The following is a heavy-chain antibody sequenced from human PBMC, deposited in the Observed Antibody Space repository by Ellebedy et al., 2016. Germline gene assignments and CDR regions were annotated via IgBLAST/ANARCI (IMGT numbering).Heavy chain of an antibody. V-gene: IGHV1-3*01. J-gene: IGHJ6*02. D-gene: IGHD3-3*01. CDR1: GYTFSTYA. CDR3: ARERGSHLATSGYYNGDFAMDV. Sequence: ASVKVSCXASGYTFSTYAIHWVRQAPGQRFEWVGWINAAQGNTVYSQKFQGRLTITRDTSASTVYMDLSGLRSEDTAVYYCARERGSHLATSGYYNGDFAMDVWGQGTSVIVSS. CDR2: INAAQGNT.